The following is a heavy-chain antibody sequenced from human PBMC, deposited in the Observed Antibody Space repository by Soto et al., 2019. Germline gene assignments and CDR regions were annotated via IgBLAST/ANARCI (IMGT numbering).Heavy chain of an antibody. J-gene: IGHJ5*02. CDR1: GGSISSYY. V-gene: IGHV4-59*01. CDR3: ARVQGRGSSSGWWFDP. CDR2: IYYSGST. Sequence: SETLSLTCTVSGGSISSYYWSWIRQPPGKGLEWIGYIYYSGSTNYNPSLKSRVTISVDTSKNQFSLKLSSVTAADTAVYYCARVQGRGSSSGWWFDPWGQGTLVTVSS. D-gene: IGHD6-6*01.